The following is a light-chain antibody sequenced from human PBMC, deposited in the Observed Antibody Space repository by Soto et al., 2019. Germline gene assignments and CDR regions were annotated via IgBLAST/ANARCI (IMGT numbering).Light chain of an antibody. CDR3: QQLSSYPLT. V-gene: IGKV1-9*01. Sequence: DIQLTQSPSFLSASVGDRVTITCRASQGISSYLAWYQQKAGKAPKLLIYGASTLQSGVPSRFSGSGSGTEFTLTISSLQPEDVATYYCQQLSSYPLTFGGGTRWRSN. J-gene: IGKJ4*01. CDR2: GAS. CDR1: QGISSY.